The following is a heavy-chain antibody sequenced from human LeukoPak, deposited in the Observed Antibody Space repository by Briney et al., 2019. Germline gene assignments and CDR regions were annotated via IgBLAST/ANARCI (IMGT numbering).Heavy chain of an antibody. CDR3: ARDVDSSGYYSIIDY. J-gene: IGHJ4*02. CDR1: GFTFSSYG. V-gene: IGHV3-33*01. CDR2: IWYDGSNK. D-gene: IGHD3-22*01. Sequence: GGSLRLSCAASGFTFSSYGMHWVRQAPGKGLEWVAVIWYDGSNKYYADSVKGRFTISRDNAKNSLYLQMNSLRAEDTAVYYCARDVDSSGYYSIIDYWGQGTLVTVSS.